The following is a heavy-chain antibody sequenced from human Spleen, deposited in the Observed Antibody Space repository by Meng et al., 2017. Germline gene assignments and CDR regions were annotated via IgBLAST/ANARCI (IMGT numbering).Heavy chain of an antibody. J-gene: IGHJ6*02. Sequence: ASVKVSCKASGYTFTGYYMHWVRQAPGQGLEWMGRINPNSGGTNYAQKFQGRVTMTRNTSISTAYMELSSLRSEDTAVYYCARGRGQLVAYYYGMDVWGQGTTVTVSS. V-gene: IGHV1-2*06. CDR3: ARGRGQLVAYYYGMDV. CDR1: GYTFTGYY. CDR2: INPNSGGT. D-gene: IGHD6-6*01.